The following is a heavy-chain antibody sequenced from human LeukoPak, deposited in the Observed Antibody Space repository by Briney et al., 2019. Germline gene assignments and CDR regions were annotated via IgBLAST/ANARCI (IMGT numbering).Heavy chain of an antibody. J-gene: IGHJ4*02. V-gene: IGHV3-23*01. Sequence: PGGSLRLSCAASGFTFSSYAMSWVRQAPGEGLEWVSVIGGSDGRTYYADSVKGRFTISRDNSKNMLYQQMNRLRAEDTAVYYCAKDILDALGGIYGPFDNGGQGTLVSVSS. CDR2: IGGSDGRT. CDR3: AKDILDALGGIYGPFDN. D-gene: IGHD2-15*01. CDR1: GFTFSSYA.